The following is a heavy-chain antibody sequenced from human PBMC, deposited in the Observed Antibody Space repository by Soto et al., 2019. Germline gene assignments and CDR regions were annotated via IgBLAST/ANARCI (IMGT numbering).Heavy chain of an antibody. Sequence: VQLVQSGAEVRKPGSSVKVSCKASGGSFSTFTINWVRQAPGQGLAWMGGIIPIYSRGNYAPTFQGRVTITADESTRTAYMEMSSLRFDDTAVYYCARGGDRMDVWGQGTTVTVSS. J-gene: IGHJ6*02. CDR1: GGSFSTFT. V-gene: IGHV1-69*12. CDR3: ARGGDRMDV. CDR2: IIPIYSRG.